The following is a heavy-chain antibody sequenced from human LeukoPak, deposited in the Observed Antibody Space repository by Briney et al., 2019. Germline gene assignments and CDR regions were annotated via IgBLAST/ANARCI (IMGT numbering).Heavy chain of an antibody. D-gene: IGHD6-19*01. Sequence: SETLSLTCTISGGSISSYCWSWIRQPAGQGLEWIGRIYAGGSTSYNPSLKSRVTMSVETSKNQFSLKLRSVTAADTAVYYCARGLLSAVEYWGQGTLVTVSS. V-gene: IGHV4-4*07. J-gene: IGHJ4*02. CDR1: GGSISSYC. CDR3: ARGLLSAVEY. CDR2: IYAGGST.